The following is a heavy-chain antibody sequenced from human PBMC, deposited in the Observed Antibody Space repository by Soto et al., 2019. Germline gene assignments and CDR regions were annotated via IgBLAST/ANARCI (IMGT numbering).Heavy chain of an antibody. CDR1: GYSFTSYW. J-gene: IGHJ6*02. V-gene: IGHV5-51*01. Sequence: LGESLKISCKGSGYSFTSYWIGWVRQMPGKGLEWMGIIYPGDSDTRYSPYFQGQVTISADKSISTAYLQWSSLKASDTAMYYCARRGLADYDTAMVKVYYGMDVWGQGTTVTVSS. D-gene: IGHD5-18*01. CDR3: ARRGLADYDTAMVKVYYGMDV. CDR2: IYPGDSDT.